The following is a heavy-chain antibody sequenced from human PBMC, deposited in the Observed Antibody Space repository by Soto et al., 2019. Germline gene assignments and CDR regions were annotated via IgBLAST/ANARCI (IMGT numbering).Heavy chain of an antibody. J-gene: IGHJ4*02. V-gene: IGHV1-69*06. D-gene: IGHD6-19*01. CDR3: ARVKFFIAVAGPFDY. CDR2: IIPIFGTA. CDR1: GGTFSSYA. Sequence: SVKVSCKASGGTFSSYAISLVRQAPGQGLEWMGGIIPIFGTANYAQKFQGRVTITADKSTSTAYMELSSLRSEDTAVYYCARVKFFIAVAGPFDYWGQGTLVTVSS.